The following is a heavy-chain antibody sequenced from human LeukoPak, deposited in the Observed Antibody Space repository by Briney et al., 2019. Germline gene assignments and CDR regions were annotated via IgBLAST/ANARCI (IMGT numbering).Heavy chain of an antibody. Sequence: GSLRLSCAGSGFTFSSYEMKRVRQAPGKGLEGVANIKQDGSEKNYVDSVKGRFTISRDNAKNSLYLQMDNLRVEDTAVYYCVRDDGGQVASCNDYWGQGSLVTVSS. CDR2: IKQDGSEK. CDR3: VRDDGGQVASCNDY. V-gene: IGHV3-7*05. D-gene: IGHD2/OR15-2a*01. J-gene: IGHJ4*02. CDR1: GFTFSSYE.